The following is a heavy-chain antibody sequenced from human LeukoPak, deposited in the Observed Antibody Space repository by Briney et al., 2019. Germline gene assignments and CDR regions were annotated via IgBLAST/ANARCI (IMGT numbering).Heavy chain of an antibody. CDR1: GVTFSSYA. CDR2: ITGSGGST. Sequence: GGSLTLSCAASGVTFSSYAMSWVRQDPGKGLEWVSAITGSGGSTYYADSVKGWFTISRDNSKNTLYLQMNSLRAEDTAVYYCAKDTASSWWYFDLWGRGTLVTVSS. V-gene: IGHV3-23*01. D-gene: IGHD5-18*01. J-gene: IGHJ2*01. CDR3: AKDTASSWWYFDL.